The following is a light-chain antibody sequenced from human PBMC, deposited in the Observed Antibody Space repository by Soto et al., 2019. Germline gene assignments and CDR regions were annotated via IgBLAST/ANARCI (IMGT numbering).Light chain of an antibody. J-gene: IGKJ1*01. V-gene: IGKV1-39*01. CDR3: QQSYSTPRT. CDR1: QSISSY. Sequence: DIQMTPSPSSLSASVGDRVPITCRASQSISSYLNWYQQKPGKAPKLLFYAASRLQSGVPSRFSGSGSGTDFTLTISSLQPEDFATYYCQQSYSTPRTFGQGTKGDI. CDR2: AAS.